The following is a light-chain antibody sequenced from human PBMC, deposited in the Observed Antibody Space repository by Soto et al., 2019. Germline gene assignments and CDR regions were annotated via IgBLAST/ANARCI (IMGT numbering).Light chain of an antibody. CDR2: QAS. J-gene: IGKJ1*01. CDR3: QQYNSYST. V-gene: IGKV1-5*03. Sequence: DIQMTQSPSTLSASVGDRVTITCRASQSISSWLAWYQQKPGKAPKLLIYQASSLESGVPSRFSGRGSGTEVTLTISSLQPDDFATYYCQQYNSYSTFGQGTKGEIK. CDR1: QSISSW.